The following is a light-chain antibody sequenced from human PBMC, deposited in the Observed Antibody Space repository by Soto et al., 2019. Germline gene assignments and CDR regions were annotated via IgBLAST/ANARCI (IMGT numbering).Light chain of an antibody. V-gene: IGKV1-5*03. CDR1: QSISTW. CDR3: QQYNTYPLT. Sequence: DIQMTQSPSTLSASVGDRVTITCRASQSISTWLAWYQQKPGKAPKLLIYKASSLEAVVPSRFSGSGSGTEFNITISSLQPDDFATYYCQQYNTYPLTFGGGTTVEIK. CDR2: KAS. J-gene: IGKJ4*01.